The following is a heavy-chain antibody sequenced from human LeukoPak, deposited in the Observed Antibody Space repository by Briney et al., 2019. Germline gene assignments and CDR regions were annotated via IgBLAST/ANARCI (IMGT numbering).Heavy chain of an antibody. CDR2: IYTSGST. CDR1: GGSISSYY. D-gene: IGHD2-2*01. CDR3: ARGQYCSSTSCEGMFDP. J-gene: IGHJ5*02. V-gene: IGHV4-4*07. Sequence: SEALSLTRTVSGGSISSYYWSRIRQPAGKGLEWIGRIYTSGSTNYNPSLKSRVTISVDTSKNQFSLKLSSVTAADTAVYYCARGQYCSSTSCEGMFDPWGQGTLVTVSS.